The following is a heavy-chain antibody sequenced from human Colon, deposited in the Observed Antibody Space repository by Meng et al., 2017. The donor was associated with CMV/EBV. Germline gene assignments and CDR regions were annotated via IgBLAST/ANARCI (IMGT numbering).Heavy chain of an antibody. CDR3: GKNGAWFRVDS. J-gene: IGHJ4*02. Sequence: GGSLRLSCAASGFTFSSYAMSWVRQAPGKGLEWVAVIGGTATIIQYAESVKGRFAISRGNSTNTLYLQMSNLRAEDTAVYYCGKNGAWFRVDSWGQGTPVTVSS. V-gene: IGHV3-23*01. D-gene: IGHD3-10*01. CDR1: GFTFSSYA. CDR2: IGGTATII.